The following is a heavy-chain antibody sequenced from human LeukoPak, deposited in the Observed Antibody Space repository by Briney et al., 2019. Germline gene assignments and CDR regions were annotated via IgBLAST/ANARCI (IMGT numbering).Heavy chain of an antibody. CDR3: ARWASSCTSGSCPFYFDF. Sequence: SVKVSCKASGGTFSRYTINWVRQAPGQGLEWMGRIIPIFAITDFAQKFRGRVTINADKSTSTDYMELTSLSPEDTAVSYCARWASSCTSGSCPFYFDFWGQGALVTVSS. V-gene: IGHV1-69*02. D-gene: IGHD2-15*01. CDR1: GGTFSRYT. J-gene: IGHJ4*02. CDR2: IIPIFAIT.